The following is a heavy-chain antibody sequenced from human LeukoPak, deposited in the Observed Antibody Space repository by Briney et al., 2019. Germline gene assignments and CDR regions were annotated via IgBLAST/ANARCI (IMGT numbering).Heavy chain of an antibody. CDR3: ASLGRYCSGGSCYLYFVY. V-gene: IGHV1-2*06. D-gene: IGHD2-15*01. J-gene: IGHJ4*02. CDR1: GYTFTGYY. CDR2: INPNSGGT. Sequence: ASVKVSCKASGYTFTGYYMHWVRQAPGQGLEWMGRINPNSGGTNYAQKFQGRVTMTRDTSISTAYMELSRLRSDDTAVYYCASLGRYCSGGSCYLYFVYWGQGTLVTVSS.